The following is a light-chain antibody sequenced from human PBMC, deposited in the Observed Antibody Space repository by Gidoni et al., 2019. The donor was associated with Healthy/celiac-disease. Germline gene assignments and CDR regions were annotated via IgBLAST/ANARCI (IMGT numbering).Light chain of an antibody. CDR2: GAS. V-gene: IGKV3-20*01. CDR1: QSVSSSY. Sequence: ESVSTQSPATLSLSPGERATLSCRASQSVSSSYLAWYQQKPGQAPRLLIYGASSRATGIPDRFSGSGSGTDFTLTISRLEPEDFAVYYCQQYGSSPMYTFGQGTKLEIK. CDR3: QQYGSSPMYT. J-gene: IGKJ2*01.